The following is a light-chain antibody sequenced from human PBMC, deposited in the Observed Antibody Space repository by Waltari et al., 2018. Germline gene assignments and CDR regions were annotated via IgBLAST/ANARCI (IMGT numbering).Light chain of an antibody. V-gene: IGLV2-23*02. Sequence: QSALTQPASVSGSPGQSITISCTGTSSDVGSYTFVSWYQQYPGKAPKLMLYEVSKRPAGVSNRFSGSKSGNTASLTSSGLQAEDEADYYCCSYAGSSTGVFGGGTKLTVL. J-gene: IGLJ2*01. CDR3: CSYAGSSTGV. CDR1: SSDVGSYTF. CDR2: EVS.